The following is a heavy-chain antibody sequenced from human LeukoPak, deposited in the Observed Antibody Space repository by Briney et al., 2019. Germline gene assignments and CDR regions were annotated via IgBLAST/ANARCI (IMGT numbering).Heavy chain of an antibody. Sequence: SETLSLTCTVSGGSISTYYWSWIRQPPGKGLEWIGYIYYSGSANYNPSLKSRVTISVDTSKNQFSLKLSSVTAADTAVYYCARLGSWTAGNDYWGQGTLVTVSS. D-gene: IGHD6-13*01. J-gene: IGHJ4*02. V-gene: IGHV4-59*08. CDR3: ARLGSWTAGNDY. CDR1: GGSISTYY. CDR2: IYYSGSA.